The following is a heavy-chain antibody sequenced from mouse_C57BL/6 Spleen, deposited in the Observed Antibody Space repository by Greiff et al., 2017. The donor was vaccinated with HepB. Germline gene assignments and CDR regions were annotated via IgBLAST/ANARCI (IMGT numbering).Heavy chain of an antibody. CDR1: GYTFTSYW. CDR3: ARGGGNYHPYAMDY. CDR2: IHPNSGST. V-gene: IGHV1-64*01. J-gene: IGHJ4*01. Sequence: VQLQQPGAELVKPGASVKLSCKASGYTFTSYWMHWVKQRPGQGLEWIGMIHPNSGSTNYNEKFKSKATLTVDKSSSPAYMQLSSLTSEDSAVYYCARGGGNYHPYAMDYWGQGTSVTVSS. D-gene: IGHD2-1*01.